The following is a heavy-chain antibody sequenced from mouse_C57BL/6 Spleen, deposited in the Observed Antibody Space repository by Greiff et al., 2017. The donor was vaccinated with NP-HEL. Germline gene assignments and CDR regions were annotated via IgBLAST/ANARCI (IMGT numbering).Heavy chain of an antibody. CDR1: GYTFTDYN. V-gene: IGHV1-22*01. J-gene: IGHJ2*01. CDR2: INPNNGGT. Sequence: EVKLQESGPELVKPGASVKMSCKASGYTFTDYNMHWVKQSHGKSLEWIGYINPNNGGTSYNQKFKGKATLTVNKSSSTAYMELRSLTSEDSAVYYCARAHLPLFDYWGQGTTLTVSS. CDR3: ARAHLPLFDY.